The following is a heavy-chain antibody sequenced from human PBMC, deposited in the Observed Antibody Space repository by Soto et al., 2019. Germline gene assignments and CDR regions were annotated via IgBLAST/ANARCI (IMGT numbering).Heavy chain of an antibody. D-gene: IGHD3-22*01. V-gene: IGHV3-48*02. Sequence: EVQLVESGGGLVQPGGSLRLSCAASGFTFSSYSMNWVRQAPGKGLEWVSYINSSSSSIYYADSVRGRFTISRDNAKNSLFLQMNSLRDEDTAVYYCARDISHYYDSSGDDYWGQGTLVTVSS. J-gene: IGHJ4*02. CDR2: INSSSSSI. CDR3: ARDISHYYDSSGDDY. CDR1: GFTFSSYS.